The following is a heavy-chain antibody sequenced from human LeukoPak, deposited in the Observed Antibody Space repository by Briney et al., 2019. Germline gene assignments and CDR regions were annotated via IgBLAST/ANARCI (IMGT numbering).Heavy chain of an antibody. CDR3: ARVIRQYWELLAD. D-gene: IGHD1-26*01. Sequence: GGSLRLSCAASGFTFSSYWMHWVRQAPGKGLVWVSRINSDGSSTSYADSVKGRFTISRDNAKNTLYLQMNSLRAEDTAVYYCARVIRQYWELLADWGQGTLVTVSS. CDR1: GFTFSSYW. J-gene: IGHJ4*02. CDR2: INSDGSST. V-gene: IGHV3-74*01.